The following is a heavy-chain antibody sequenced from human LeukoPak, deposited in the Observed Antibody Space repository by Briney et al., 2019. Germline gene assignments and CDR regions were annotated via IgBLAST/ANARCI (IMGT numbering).Heavy chain of an antibody. CDR3: AKAHFGVGATHYFDS. D-gene: IGHD1-26*01. CDR1: GFTFSSYG. J-gene: IGHJ4*02. V-gene: IGHV3-23*01. CDR2: ISGSGGST. Sequence: GGSLRLSCAASGFTFSSYGMSWVRQAPGKGLEWVSAISGSGGSTYYADSVKGRFTISRDNSKNTLYLQMNSLRTEDTAVYYCAKAHFGVGATHYFDSWGQGTLVTVSS.